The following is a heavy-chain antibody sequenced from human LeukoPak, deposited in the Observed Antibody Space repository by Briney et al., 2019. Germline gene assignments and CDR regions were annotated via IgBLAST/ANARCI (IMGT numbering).Heavy chain of an antibody. V-gene: IGHV1-69*01. D-gene: IGHD3-9*01. Sequence: ASVKVSCKASGGTFSSYAISWVRQAPGQGLEWMGGIIPIFGTANYAQKFQGRVTITADESTSTAYTELSSLRSEDTAVYYCARSYYDILTGYLDYWGQGTLVTVSS. CDR2: IIPIFGTA. CDR1: GGTFSSYA. J-gene: IGHJ4*02. CDR3: ARSYYDILTGYLDY.